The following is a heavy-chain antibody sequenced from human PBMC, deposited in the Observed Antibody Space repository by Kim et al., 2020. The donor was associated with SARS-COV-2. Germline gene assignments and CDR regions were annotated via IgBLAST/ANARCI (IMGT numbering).Heavy chain of an antibody. J-gene: IGHJ3*02. CDR2: IYPGDSDT. V-gene: IGHV5-51*01. Sequence: GESLKISCKGSGYSFTSYWIGWVRQMPGKGLEWMGIIYPGDSDTRYSPSFQGQVTISADKSISTAYLQWSSLKASDTAMYYCARPEWSRPPHEPDAFDIWGQGTMVTVSS. CDR3: ARPEWSRPPHEPDAFDI. D-gene: IGHD2-8*01. CDR1: GYSFTSYW.